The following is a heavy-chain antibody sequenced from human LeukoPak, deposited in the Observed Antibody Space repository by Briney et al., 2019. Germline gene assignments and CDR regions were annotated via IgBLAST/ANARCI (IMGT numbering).Heavy chain of an antibody. CDR1: GFTFDDYA. Sequence: SLRLSCAASGFTFDDYAMHWVRQAPGKGLEWVSGISWNSGSIGYADSVKGRFTISRDNAKNSLYLQMNSLRAEDTALYYCAKDLYSSGWYYFDYWGQGTLVTVSS. CDR2: ISWNSGSI. CDR3: AKDLYSSGWYYFDY. V-gene: IGHV3-9*01. J-gene: IGHJ4*02. D-gene: IGHD6-19*01.